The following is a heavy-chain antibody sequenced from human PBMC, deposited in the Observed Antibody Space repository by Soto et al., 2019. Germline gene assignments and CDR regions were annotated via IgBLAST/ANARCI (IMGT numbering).Heavy chain of an antibody. V-gene: IGHV1-69*01. CDR1: GGTFSSYA. D-gene: IGHD4-4*01. Sequence: QVQLVQSGAEVKKPGSSVKVSCKASGGTFSSYAISWVRQAPGQGLEWMGGIIPIFGTANYAQKFQCRVTITADEATSTAYMELSSLRSEDTAVYYCARERMTTVIYYYYGMDVWGQGTTVTVSS. CDR2: IIPIFGTA. CDR3: ARERMTTVIYYYYGMDV. J-gene: IGHJ6*02.